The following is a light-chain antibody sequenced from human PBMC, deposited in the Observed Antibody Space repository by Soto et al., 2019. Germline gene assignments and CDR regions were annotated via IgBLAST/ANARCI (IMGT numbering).Light chain of an antibody. CDR3: QQYGSSPTT. V-gene: IGKV3-20*01. J-gene: IGKJ1*01. Sequence: EFGLTQSPCTLSLSPGERASLSCRASQSVSNSFLAWYQQKPGQSPRLLIYAASARAIGIPDRFSGSGSGTDFTLTISRLEPEDFAVYYCQQYGSSPTTFGQGTKV. CDR1: QSVSNSF. CDR2: AAS.